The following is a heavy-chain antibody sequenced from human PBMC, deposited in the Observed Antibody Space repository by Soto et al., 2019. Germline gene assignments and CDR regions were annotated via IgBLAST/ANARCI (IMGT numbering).Heavy chain of an antibody. J-gene: IGHJ4*02. CDR1: GFTFSRFD. CDR2: ISLGGGST. V-gene: IGHV3-23*01. D-gene: IGHD2-15*01. CDR3: AKTVSIAVVAAPNFDS. Sequence: GGSLRLSCAASGFTFSRFDMSWVRQAPGKGLQWVAGISLGGGSTYYTDSVKGRFTISRDNSQNTLYLQMNSLRGEDTAVYYCAKTVSIAVVAAPNFDSWGQGTLVTVSS.